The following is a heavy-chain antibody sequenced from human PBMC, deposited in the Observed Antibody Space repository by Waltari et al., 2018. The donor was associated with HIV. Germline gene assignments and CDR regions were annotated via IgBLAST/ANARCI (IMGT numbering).Heavy chain of an antibody. Sequence: QVQLEESGPGLVKPSETLSLTCAVSGDSVSSISSYWSWIRQPPGKSLEWIGYIFYTGETNYNPSLKSRVTIAVDTSKNHFSLRLRSVTAADTAVYYCARDRWFDNWGQGTLVTVSS. CDR1: GDSVSSISSY. J-gene: IGHJ4*02. CDR3: ARDRWFDN. D-gene: IGHD2-15*01. CDR2: IFYTGET. V-gene: IGHV4-61*03.